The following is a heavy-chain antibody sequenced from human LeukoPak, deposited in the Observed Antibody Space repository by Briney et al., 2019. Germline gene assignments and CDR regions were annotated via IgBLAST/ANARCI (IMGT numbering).Heavy chain of an antibody. CDR3: ARVHYYGSGLSSYFDY. D-gene: IGHD3-10*01. Sequence: SETLSLTCTVSGDSISNYYWSWIRQPPGKGLEWIGYIYYSGSTKYNPSLKSRVIISVDTSKNQFSLKLNSVTSADTAVYYCARVHYYGSGLSSYFDYWGRGTLVTVSS. V-gene: IGHV4-59*01. CDR2: IYYSGST. J-gene: IGHJ4*02. CDR1: GDSISNYY.